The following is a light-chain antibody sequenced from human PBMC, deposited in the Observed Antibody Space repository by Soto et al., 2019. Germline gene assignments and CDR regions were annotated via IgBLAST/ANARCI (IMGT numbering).Light chain of an antibody. J-gene: IGLJ1*01. V-gene: IGLV1-47*02. CDR1: SSNIGSHY. Sequence: QSVLTQPPSASGTPGQKVTLSCSGRSSNIGSHYVYWYQQLPGAAPKLLIFNNNQRPSGVPDRFSGSKSGTSASLAIRGLRSEDEADYYCSSYAGINNRVVFGSGTKLTVL. CDR2: NNN. CDR3: SSYAGINNRVV.